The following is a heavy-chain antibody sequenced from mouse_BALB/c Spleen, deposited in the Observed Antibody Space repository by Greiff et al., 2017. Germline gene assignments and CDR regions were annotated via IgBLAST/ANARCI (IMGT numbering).Heavy chain of an antibody. CDR3: ARSAYYGYYY. V-gene: IGHV1S81*02. CDR1: GYTFTSYW. Sequence: QVQLQQPGAELVKPGASVKLSCKASGYTFTSYWMHWVKQRPGQGLEWIGEINPSNGRTNYNEKFKSKATLTVDKSSSTAYMQLSSLTSEDSAVYYCARSAYYGYYYWGQGTTLTVSS. D-gene: IGHD1-2*01. CDR2: INPSNGRT. J-gene: IGHJ2*01.